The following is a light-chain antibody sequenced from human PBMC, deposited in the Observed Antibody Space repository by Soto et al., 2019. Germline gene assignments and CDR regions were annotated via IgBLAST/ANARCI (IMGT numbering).Light chain of an antibody. V-gene: IGKV3-11*01. CDR2: DAS. CDR1: QSVSSY. Sequence: EIVLTQSPATLSLSPGERATLSCRASQSVSSYLAWYQQKPGQAPRLLIYDASNRTTGTPARFSGSGSGTDLTLTISSREPEDFAVSYCQQHSNWPPYTFGQGTKLEIK. CDR3: QQHSNWPPYT. J-gene: IGKJ2*01.